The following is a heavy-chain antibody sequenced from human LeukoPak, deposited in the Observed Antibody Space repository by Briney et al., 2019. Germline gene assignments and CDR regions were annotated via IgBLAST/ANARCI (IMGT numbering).Heavy chain of an antibody. CDR3: ARGGAARLHFQN. Sequence: SETLSLTCTVSGGSISTYYWNWLRQPPGKGLEWIGYIYHSGSTNYNPSLQSRVTISVDTSKNQFSLNLNSVTAADTAVYYCARGGAARLHFQNWGQGTLVTVSS. J-gene: IGHJ1*01. CDR2: IYHSGST. CDR1: GGSISTYY. D-gene: IGHD6-6*01. V-gene: IGHV4-59*01.